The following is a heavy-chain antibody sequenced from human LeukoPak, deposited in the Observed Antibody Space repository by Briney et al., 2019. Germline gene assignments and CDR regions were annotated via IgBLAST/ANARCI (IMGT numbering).Heavy chain of an antibody. CDR2: INHSGST. J-gene: IGHJ4*02. CDR3: ARGGPRAGAPRYYFDY. D-gene: IGHD6-19*01. Sequence: SETLSLTCAVYGGSFSGYYWSWIRQPPGKGLEWIGEINHSGSTNYNPPLKSRVTISVDTSKNQFSLKLSSVTAADTAVYYCARGGPRAGAPRYYFDYWGQGTLVTVSS. CDR1: GGSFSGYY. V-gene: IGHV4-34*01.